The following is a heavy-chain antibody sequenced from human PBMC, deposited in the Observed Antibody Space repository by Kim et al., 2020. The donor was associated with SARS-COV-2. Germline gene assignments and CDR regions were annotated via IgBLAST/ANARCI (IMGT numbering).Heavy chain of an antibody. CDR3: ARDVIAAEGMDV. Sequence: YSADTVNGRFTMSRHNSKNTLYLQMNRLRAEDTGVYYCARDVIAAEGMDVWGQGTTVTVSS. D-gene: IGHD6-13*01. J-gene: IGHJ6*02. V-gene: IGHV3-30*07.